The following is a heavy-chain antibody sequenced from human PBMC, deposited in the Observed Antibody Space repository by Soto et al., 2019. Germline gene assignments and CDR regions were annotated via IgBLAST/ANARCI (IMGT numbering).Heavy chain of an antibody. CDR1: GGTFSSYA. V-gene: IGHV1-69*01. Sequence: QVQLVQSGAEVKKPGSSVKVSCKASGGTFSSYAISWVRQAPGQGLEWMGGIIPIFGTANYAQKFQGRVTITADESTSTAYRELSRLRSEDTAVYYWAGGGGRGGDYYFDYWGQGTLVTVSS. CDR2: IIPIFGTA. D-gene: IGHD2-15*01. J-gene: IGHJ4*02. CDR3: AGGGGRGGDYYFDY.